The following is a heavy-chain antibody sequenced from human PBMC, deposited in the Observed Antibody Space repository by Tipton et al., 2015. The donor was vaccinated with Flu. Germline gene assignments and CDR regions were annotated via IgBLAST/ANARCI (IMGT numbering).Heavy chain of an antibody. CDR1: GFSVSDNY. CDR2: IYSGGST. J-gene: IGHJ6*02. D-gene: IGHD7-27*01. V-gene: IGHV3-53*05. Sequence: SLRLSCAASGFSVSDNYMSWVRQAPGKGLEWVSVIYSGGSTYYADSVKGRFTISRDNSKNTVYLQMNSLRPEDTAVYYCARTLGSNYYYGMDVWGQGTTVTVSS. CDR3: ARTLGSNYYYGMDV.